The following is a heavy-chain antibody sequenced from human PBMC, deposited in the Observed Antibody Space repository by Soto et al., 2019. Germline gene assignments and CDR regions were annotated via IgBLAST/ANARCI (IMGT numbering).Heavy chain of an antibody. Sequence: ASVKVSCKASGYTSTSYGISCVRQAPGQGLEWMGWISAYNGNTNYAQKLQGRVTMTTDTSTSTAYMELRSLRSDDTAVYYCARDPIAVAGTYYYGMDVWGQGTTVTVSS. CDR2: ISAYNGNT. V-gene: IGHV1-18*04. J-gene: IGHJ6*02. CDR1: GYTSTSYG. CDR3: ARDPIAVAGTYYYGMDV. D-gene: IGHD6-19*01.